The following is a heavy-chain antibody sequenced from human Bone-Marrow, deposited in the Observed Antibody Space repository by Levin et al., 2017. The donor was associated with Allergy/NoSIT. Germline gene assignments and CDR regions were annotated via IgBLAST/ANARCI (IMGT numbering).Heavy chain of an antibody. J-gene: IGHJ4*02. CDR1: GFSFSTYG. V-gene: IGHV3-23*01. CDR2: ISGSGDRI. CDR3: ANGRNSGFDYLLAY. Sequence: SCAASGFSFSTYGMFWVRQAPGKGLECVSAISGSGDRIQYADSVKGRFTISRDNSKNTLYLQMSSLRVEDTAIYFCANGRNSGFDYLLAYWGQGTLVTVSP. D-gene: IGHD5-12*01.